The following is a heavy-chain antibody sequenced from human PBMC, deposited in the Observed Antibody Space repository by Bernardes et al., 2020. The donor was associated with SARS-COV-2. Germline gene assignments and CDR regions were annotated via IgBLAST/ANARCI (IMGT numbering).Heavy chain of an antibody. Sequence: GGSLRLSCAASGFTFSSYAMSWVRQAPGKGLEWVSAISGSGGSTYYADSVKGRFTISRDNSKNTLYLQMNSLRAEDTAVYYCAKDWGTMVVPGGDYYYYYGMDVWGQGTTVTVSS. J-gene: IGHJ6*02. CDR3: AKDWGTMVVPGGDYYYYYGMDV. V-gene: IGHV3-23*01. D-gene: IGHD2-15*01. CDR2: ISGSGGST. CDR1: GFTFSSYA.